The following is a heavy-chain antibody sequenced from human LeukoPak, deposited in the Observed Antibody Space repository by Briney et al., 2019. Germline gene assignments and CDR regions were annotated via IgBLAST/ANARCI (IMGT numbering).Heavy chain of an antibody. CDR2: ISGSGGST. V-gene: IGHV3-23*01. CDR1: GFTFSDYY. Sequence: GGSLRLSCAASGFTFSDYYMSWIRQAPGKGLEWVSAISGSGGSTYYADSVKGRFTISRDNSKNTLYLQMNSLRAEDTAVYYCAKDLRRGSAGYFDYWGQGTLVTVSS. D-gene: IGHD6-19*01. J-gene: IGHJ4*02. CDR3: AKDLRRGSAGYFDY.